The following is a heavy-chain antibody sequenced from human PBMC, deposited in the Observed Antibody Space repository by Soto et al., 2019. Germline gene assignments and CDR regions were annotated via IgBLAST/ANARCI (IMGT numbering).Heavy chain of an antibody. CDR1: GYSFTSYW. CDR3: ARSSGSGSYYNIYYGMDV. Sequence: GESLKISCKGSGYSFTSYWIGWVRQMPGKGLEWMRIIYPGDSDTRYSPSFQGQVTISADKSISTAYLQWSSLKASDTAMYYCARSSGSGSYYNIYYGMDVWGQGTTVTVSS. V-gene: IGHV5-51*01. D-gene: IGHD3-10*01. J-gene: IGHJ6*02. CDR2: IYPGDSDT.